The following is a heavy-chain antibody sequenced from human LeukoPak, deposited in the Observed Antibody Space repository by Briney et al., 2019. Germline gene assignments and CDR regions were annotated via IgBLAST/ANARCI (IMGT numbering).Heavy chain of an antibody. CDR1: GFTFSNAW. J-gene: IGHJ4*02. D-gene: IGHD3-10*01. CDR3: ARGLYYGSGSYYFDY. CDR2: IYYSGST. V-gene: IGHV4-59*01. Sequence: GSLRLSCAASGFTFSNAWMSWVRQAPGKGLEWIGYIYYSGSTNYNPSLKSRVTISVDTSKNQFSLKLSSVTAADTAVYYCARGLYYGSGSYYFDYWGQGTLVTVSS.